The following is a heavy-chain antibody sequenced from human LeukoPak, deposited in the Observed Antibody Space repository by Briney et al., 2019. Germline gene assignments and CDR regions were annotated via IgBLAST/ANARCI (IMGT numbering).Heavy chain of an antibody. V-gene: IGHV3-53*01. CDR3: AKGGLRDGYSYAS. D-gene: IGHD5-24*01. CDR1: GFAVSSNY. J-gene: IGHJ5*02. CDR2: ISSGGTT. Sequence: PGGSLRLSCAASGFAVSSNYMNWVRQAPGKGLEWVSFISSGGTTHYADSVKGRFTISRDNSKNTLYLHVNTLRAADTAVYYCAKGGLRDGYSYASWGQGTLITVSS.